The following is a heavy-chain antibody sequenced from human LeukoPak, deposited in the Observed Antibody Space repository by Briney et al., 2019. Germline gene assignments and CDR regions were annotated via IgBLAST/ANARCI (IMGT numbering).Heavy chain of an antibody. CDR1: GYTFTSYG. V-gene: IGHV1-18*01. CDR2: ISAYNGNT. D-gene: IGHD6-6*01. J-gene: IGHJ4*02. Sequence: WASVKVSCKASGYTFTSYGISWVRQAPGQGLEWMGWISAYNGNTNYAQKLQGRVTMTTDTSTSTAYMELRSLRSDDTAVYYCARDRYEDSSSSSPIIDVPDYWGQGTLVTVSS. CDR3: ARDRYEDSSSSSPIIDVPDY.